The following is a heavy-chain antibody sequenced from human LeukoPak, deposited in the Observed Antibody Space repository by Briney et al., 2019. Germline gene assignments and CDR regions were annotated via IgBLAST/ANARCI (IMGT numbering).Heavy chain of an antibody. V-gene: IGHV3-53*01. CDR1: GFTVSSNH. J-gene: IGHJ4*02. CDR3: AREGPYYFDY. CDR2: TSSGGNT. Sequence: GGSLRLSCAASGFTVSSNHMSWVRQAPGKGLEWVSVTSSGGNTYYADSVKGRFTISRDNSKNTLYLHMNSLRAEDTAVYYCAREGPYYFDYWGQGTLVTVSS.